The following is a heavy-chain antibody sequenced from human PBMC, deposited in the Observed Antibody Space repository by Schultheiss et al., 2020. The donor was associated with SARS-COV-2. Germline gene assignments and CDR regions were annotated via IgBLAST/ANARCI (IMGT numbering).Heavy chain of an antibody. CDR1: GFTFSSYW. Sequence: GGSLRLSCAASGFTFSSYWMHWVRQAPGKGLEWVAVISYDGSNKYYADSVKGRFTISRDNSKNTLYLQMSSLRAEDTAVYYCARDRGRGYFDYWGQGTLVTVSS. J-gene: IGHJ4*02. D-gene: IGHD3-10*01. V-gene: IGHV3-30*03. CDR2: ISYDGSNK. CDR3: ARDRGRGYFDY.